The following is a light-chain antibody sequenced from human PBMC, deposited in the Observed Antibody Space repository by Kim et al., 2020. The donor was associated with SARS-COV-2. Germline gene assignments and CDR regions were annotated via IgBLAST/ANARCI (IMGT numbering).Light chain of an antibody. CDR1: KLGDKY. V-gene: IGLV3-1*01. J-gene: IGLJ2*01. Sequence: SVSPGQTASITCSGDKLGDKYACWYQQKPGQSPVLVIYQDSKRPSGIPERFSGSNSGNIATLTISGTQAMDEADYYCQAWDSSTARFGGGTKVTVL. CDR3: QAWDSSTAR. CDR2: QDS.